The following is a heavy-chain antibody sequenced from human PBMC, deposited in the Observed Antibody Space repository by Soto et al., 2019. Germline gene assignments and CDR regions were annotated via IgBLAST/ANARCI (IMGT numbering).Heavy chain of an antibody. V-gene: IGHV4-30-4*01. CDR3: ASIWYYDILTGQGMDV. CDR2: IYYSGST. J-gene: IGHJ6*02. CDR1: GGSISSGDYY. Sequence: SETLSLTCTVSGGSISSGDYYWSWIRQPPGKGLEWIGYIYYSGSTYYNPSLKSRVTISVDTSKNQFSLKLSSVTAADTAVYYCASIWYYDILTGQGMDVWGQGTTVTVSS. D-gene: IGHD3-9*01.